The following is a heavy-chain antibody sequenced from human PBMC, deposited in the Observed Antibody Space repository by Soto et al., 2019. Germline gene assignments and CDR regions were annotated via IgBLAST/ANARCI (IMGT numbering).Heavy chain of an antibody. CDR2: INHSGST. Sequence: SETLSLTCAVYGGSFSGYYWSWIRQPPGKGLEWIGEINHSGSTNYNPSLKSRVTISVDTSKNQFSLKLSSVTAADTAVYYCARGLLGRVWGSGSYSGTGYDYWGQGTLVTVSS. J-gene: IGHJ4*02. CDR1: GGSFSGYY. CDR3: ARGLLGRVWGSGSYSGTGYDY. D-gene: IGHD3-10*01. V-gene: IGHV4-34*01.